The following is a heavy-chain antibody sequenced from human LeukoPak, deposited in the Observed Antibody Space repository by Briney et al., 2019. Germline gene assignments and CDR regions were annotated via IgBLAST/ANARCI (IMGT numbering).Heavy chain of an antibody. D-gene: IGHD5-24*01. CDR1: GGTFSSYA. CDR3: AIDTQWGLQLRSAFDY. Sequence: ASVKVSCKASGGTFSSYAISWVRQAPGQGLEWMGRIIPILGIANYAQKFQGRVTITADKSTCTAYMELNSLRSEDTAVYYCAIDTQWGLQLRSAFDYWGQGTLVTVSS. V-gene: IGHV1-69*04. J-gene: IGHJ4*02. CDR2: IIPILGIA.